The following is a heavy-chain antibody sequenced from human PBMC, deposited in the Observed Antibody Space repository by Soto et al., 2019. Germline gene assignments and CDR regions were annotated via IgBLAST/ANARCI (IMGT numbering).Heavy chain of an antibody. CDR2: IIPIFGTA. D-gene: IGHD4-4*01. Sequence: QVQLVQSGAEVKKPGSSVKVSCKASGGTFSSYAISWVRQAPGQGLEWMGGIIPIFGTANYAQKFQGRVTITADESTSTAYMELSSLRSEDTAVYYCARGGGTVTALFDEVGWFDPWGQGTLVTVSS. V-gene: IGHV1-69*01. J-gene: IGHJ5*02. CDR1: GGTFSSYA. CDR3: ARGGGTVTALFDEVGWFDP.